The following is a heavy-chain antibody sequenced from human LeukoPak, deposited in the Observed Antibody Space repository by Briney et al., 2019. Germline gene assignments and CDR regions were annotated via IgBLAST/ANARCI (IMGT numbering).Heavy chain of an antibody. J-gene: IGHJ6*02. CDR3: GRTTADYVYYGMDV. V-gene: IGHV1-18*01. CDR1: GYTFTSYG. CDR2: ISAYNGNT. D-gene: IGHD4-17*01. Sequence: ASVKVSCTASGYTFTSYGISWVRQAPGQGLEWMGWISAYNGNTNYAQKLQGRVTITRDTSASTAHMELRSLRSEDTAVYYCGRTTADYVYYGMDVWGQGTTVTVSS.